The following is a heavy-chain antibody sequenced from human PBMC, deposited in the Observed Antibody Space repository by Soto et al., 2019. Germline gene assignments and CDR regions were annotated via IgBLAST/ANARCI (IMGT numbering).Heavy chain of an antibody. J-gene: IGHJ4*02. CDR2: IYSGGST. CDR3: AREGVVAASD. V-gene: IGHV3-66*01. Sequence: EVQLVESGGGLVQPGWSLRLSCAASEFNVSSNYMSWVRQAPGTGLEWVSVIYSGGSTNYADSVKGRFTISRDNSKNTVYLQMNSLRAEDTAVYYCAREGVVAASDWGQGTLVTVSS. D-gene: IGHD2-15*01. CDR1: EFNVSSNY.